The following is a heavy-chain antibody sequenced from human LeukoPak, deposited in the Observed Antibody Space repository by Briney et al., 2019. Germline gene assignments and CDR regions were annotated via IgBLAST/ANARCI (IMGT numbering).Heavy chain of an antibody. CDR2: INPNSGGT. CDR3: ARVAVAGQFDY. CDR1: GYTFTGYY. J-gene: IGHJ4*02. Sequence: ASVKVSCKASGYTFTGYYMHWVRQAPGQGLEWMGWINPNSGGTNYALKFQGWVTMTRDTSISTAYMELSRLRSDDTAVYYCARVAVAGQFDYWGQGTLVTVSS. V-gene: IGHV1-2*04. D-gene: IGHD6-19*01.